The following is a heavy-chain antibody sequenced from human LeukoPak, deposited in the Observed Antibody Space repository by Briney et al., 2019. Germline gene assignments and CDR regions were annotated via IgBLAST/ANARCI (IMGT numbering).Heavy chain of an antibody. CDR1: GGSFSGYH. CDR2: INPSGST. V-gene: IGHV4-34*01. J-gene: IGHJ6*03. Sequence: PSETLSLTCAVYGGSFSGYHWTWICQSPGKGLEWIGDINPSGSTYYNPSLKSRLTISVDTSKNQFSLKLRSVTAAGTAVYYCARGRHDITMIVVVMTSVSYYLDVWGKGTTVTVS. CDR3: ARGRHDITMIVVVMTSVSYYLDV. D-gene: IGHD3-22*01.